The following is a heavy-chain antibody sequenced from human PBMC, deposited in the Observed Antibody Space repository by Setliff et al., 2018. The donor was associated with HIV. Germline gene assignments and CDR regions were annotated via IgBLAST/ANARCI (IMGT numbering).Heavy chain of an antibody. Sequence: ASVKVSCKASGGTFSNYAISWVRQAPGQGLEWMGGIIPIFGSTKYAQKFQGRVTITADESTSTADMELSSLRSEDTAVYYCASLTYCGGDCYSTGASDIWGQGTMVTVSS. J-gene: IGHJ3*02. CDR1: GGTFSNYA. CDR2: IIPIFGST. D-gene: IGHD2-21*01. CDR3: ASLTYCGGDCYSTGASDI. V-gene: IGHV1-69*13.